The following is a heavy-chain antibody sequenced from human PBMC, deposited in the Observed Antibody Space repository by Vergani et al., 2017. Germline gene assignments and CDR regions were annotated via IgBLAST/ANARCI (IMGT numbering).Heavy chain of an antibody. CDR2: ISSSSSYI. J-gene: IGHJ4*02. CDR3: ARDLEQLVPFDY. Sequence: EVQLVESGGGLVQPGGSLRLSCVASGFTFSDHYMDWVRQAPGKGLEWVSSISSSSSYIYYADSVKGRFTISRDNAKNSLYLQMNSLRAEDTAVYYCARDLEQLVPFDYWGQGTLVTVSS. D-gene: IGHD6-6*01. V-gene: IGHV3-21*01. CDR1: GFTFSDHY.